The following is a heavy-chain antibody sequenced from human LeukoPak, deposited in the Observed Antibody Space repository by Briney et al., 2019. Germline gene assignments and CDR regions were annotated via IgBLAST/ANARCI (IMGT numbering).Heavy chain of an antibody. V-gene: IGHV4-59*01. CDR3: ARDPTTVTKGFDI. D-gene: IGHD4-17*01. CDR2: ISYIGST. CDR1: GGSFSGYY. J-gene: IGHJ3*02. Sequence: SETLSLTCAVYGGSFSGYYWSWIRQPPGKGLEWIGYISYIGSTNYNPSLKSRVTISVDTSKNQFSLKLSSVTAADTAVYYCARDPTTVTKGFDIWGQGTVITVSS.